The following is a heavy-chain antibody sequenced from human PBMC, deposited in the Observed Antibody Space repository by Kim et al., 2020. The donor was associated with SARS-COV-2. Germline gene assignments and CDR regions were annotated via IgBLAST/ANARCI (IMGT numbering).Heavy chain of an antibody. J-gene: IGHJ5*02. D-gene: IGHD3-10*01. V-gene: IGHV3-74*01. CDR3: ARDSRGEGWFDP. Sequence: SYADSVKGRFTISRDNAKNTLDLQMNSLRAEDTAVYYCARDSRGEGWFDPWGQGTLVTVSS.